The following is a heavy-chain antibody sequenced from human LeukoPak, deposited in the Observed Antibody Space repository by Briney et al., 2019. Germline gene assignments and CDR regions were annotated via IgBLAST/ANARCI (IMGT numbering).Heavy chain of an antibody. J-gene: IGHJ4*02. V-gene: IGHV4-30-2*01. CDR3: ARTPIVAVPAAREGYFDY. CDR2: IYHSGST. D-gene: IGHD2-2*01. CDR1: GGSISSGGYY. Sequence: PSETLSLTRTVSGGSISSGGYYWSWIRQPPGKGLEWIGYIYHSGSTYYNPSLKSRVTISVDRSKNQFSLKLSSVTAADTAVYYCARTPIVAVPAAREGYFDYWGQGTLVTVSS.